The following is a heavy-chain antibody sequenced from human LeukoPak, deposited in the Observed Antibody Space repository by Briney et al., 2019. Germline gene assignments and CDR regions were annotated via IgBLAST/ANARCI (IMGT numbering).Heavy chain of an antibody. CDR2: ISSSGT. CDR1: GFTFSSYS. Sequence: GGSLRLSCAASGFTFSSYSMNWVRQAPGKGLEWVSSISSSGTYYAESVRGRFTISRDNAKNSLYLQRNSLRAEDTALYYCARNRSRFDYWGQGTLVTVSS. CDR3: ARNRSRFDY. J-gene: IGHJ4*02. V-gene: IGHV3-21*01.